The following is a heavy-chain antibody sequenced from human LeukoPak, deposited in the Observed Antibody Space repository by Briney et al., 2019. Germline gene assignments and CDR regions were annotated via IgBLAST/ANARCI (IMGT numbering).Heavy chain of an antibody. CDR1: GGSISSYY. D-gene: IGHD3-9*01. Sequence: SETLSLTCTVSGGSISSYYWSWIRQPAGKGLEWIGRIYTSGSTNYNPSLKSRVTISVDTSKNQFSLKLSSVTAADTAVYYCARGEILRYFDWLLYAPDAFDIWGQGTMVTVSS. V-gene: IGHV4-4*07. J-gene: IGHJ3*02. CDR3: ARGEILRYFDWLLYAPDAFDI. CDR2: IYTSGST.